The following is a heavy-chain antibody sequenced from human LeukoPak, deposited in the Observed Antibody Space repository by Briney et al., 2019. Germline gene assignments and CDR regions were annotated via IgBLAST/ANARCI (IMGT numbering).Heavy chain of an antibody. D-gene: IGHD3-22*01. CDR1: GFTVSSNY. Sequence: PGRSLRLSCAAAGFTVSSNYMSWVRQAPGKGLEWVSGIYSGGSTYYADSVKGRFTISRDNSKNTLYLQMNSLRAQDTDVYYCATKTYYYDSSGHSFDYWGQGTLVTVSS. J-gene: IGHJ4*02. V-gene: IGHV3-53*05. CDR2: IYSGGST. CDR3: ATKTYYYDSSGHSFDY.